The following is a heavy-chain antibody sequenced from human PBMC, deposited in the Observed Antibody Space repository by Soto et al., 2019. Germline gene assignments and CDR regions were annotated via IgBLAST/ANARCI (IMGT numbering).Heavy chain of an antibody. CDR1: GFTFGSYS. D-gene: IGHD6-13*01. CDR2: ISSSSSYI. J-gene: IGHJ3*02. Sequence: PGGSLRLSCAASGFTFGSYSMNWVGQGPGKGLEWVSSISSSSSYIYYADSVKGRFTISRDNAKNSLYLQMNSLRAEDTAVYYCASRIAAALSAFDIWGQGTMVTVSS. CDR3: ASRIAAALSAFDI. V-gene: IGHV3-21*01.